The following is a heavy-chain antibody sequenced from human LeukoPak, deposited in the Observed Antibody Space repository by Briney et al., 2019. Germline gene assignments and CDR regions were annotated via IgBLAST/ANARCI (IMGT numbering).Heavy chain of an antibody. V-gene: IGHV4-39*07. J-gene: IGHJ4*02. D-gene: IGHD3-3*01. CDR3: ARRSSGRPVDY. CDR2: TYYDGST. CDR1: GGSNSIANYF. Sequence: SETLSLTCTVSGGSNSIANYFWGWIRQPPGKGLEWIGSTYYDGSTYYNPSLKSRVTISRDTSKDQFSLRLSSVTAADTAVYYCARRSSGRPVDYGGQGTLVTVSS.